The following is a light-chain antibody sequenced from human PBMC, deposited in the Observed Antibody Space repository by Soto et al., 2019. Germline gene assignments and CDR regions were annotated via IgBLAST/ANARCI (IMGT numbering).Light chain of an antibody. J-gene: IGKJ3*01. CDR3: HQRSNWIFS. V-gene: IGKV3-11*01. CDR2: DAS. Sequence: VLTQSPDTLSVSPGERATLSCRAAQTTDSLLAWYQQKPGQAPRLLIYDASYRAPGVPARFSGGGSGTDFNLSNTSLEPEDCAVYYGHQRSNWIFSFGPGTRVD. CDR1: QTTDSL.